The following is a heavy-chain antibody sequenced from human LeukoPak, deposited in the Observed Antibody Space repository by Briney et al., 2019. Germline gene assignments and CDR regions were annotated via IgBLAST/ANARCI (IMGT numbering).Heavy chain of an antibody. Sequence: SQTLSLTCAVSGGSISSGGYSWSWIRQPPGKGLEWIGYIYHSGSTYYNPSLKSRVTISVDRSKNQFSLKLSSVTAADTAVYYCAGGGRVMITFGGVAFDYWGQGTLVTVSS. CDR2: IYHSGST. CDR1: GGSISSGGYS. CDR3: AGGGRVMITFGGVAFDY. J-gene: IGHJ4*02. D-gene: IGHD3-16*01. V-gene: IGHV4-30-2*01.